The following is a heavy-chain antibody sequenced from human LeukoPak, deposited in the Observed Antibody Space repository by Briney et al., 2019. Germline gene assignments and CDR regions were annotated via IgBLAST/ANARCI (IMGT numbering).Heavy chain of an antibody. CDR2: IYHSGST. J-gene: IGHJ4*02. CDR1: GSSISSGYY. V-gene: IGHV4-38-2*01. Sequence: SATLSLSCAVAGSSISSGYYWGWIRQPPGKGLEWIGSIYHSGSTYYNPSLKSRVTISVDTSKNQFPLKLSSVTAADTAVYYCARIGEGYYYDSSGYYYDYWGQGTLVTVSS. CDR3: ARIGEGYYYDSSGYYYDY. D-gene: IGHD3-22*01.